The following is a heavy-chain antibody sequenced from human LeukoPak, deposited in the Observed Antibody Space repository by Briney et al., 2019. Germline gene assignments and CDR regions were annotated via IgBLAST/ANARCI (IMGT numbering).Heavy chain of an antibody. Sequence: GASVKVSFKASGYTFTGYYMHWVRQAPGQGLEWMGWINPNSGGTNYAQKFQGWVTMTRDTSINTAYMEMNRLRSDDTAVYYCARVTNNGYDGTFDIWGQGTMVTVSS. J-gene: IGHJ3*02. CDR2: INPNSGGT. CDR3: ARVTNNGYDGTFDI. D-gene: IGHD5-12*01. CDR1: GYTFTGYY. V-gene: IGHV1-2*04.